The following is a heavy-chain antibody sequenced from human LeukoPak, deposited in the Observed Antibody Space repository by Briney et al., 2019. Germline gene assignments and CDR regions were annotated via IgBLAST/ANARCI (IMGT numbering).Heavy chain of an antibody. CDR2: IYYSGST. V-gene: IGHV4-39*07. J-gene: IGHJ4*02. D-gene: IGHD3-22*01. CDR3: ARAYYYDSSGEFDY. CDR1: GGSISSRGDC. Sequence: SETLSLTCTVSGGSISSRGDCWGWIRQTPGKGLEWIGSIYYSGSTYYNPSLKSRVTISVDKSKNQFSLKLSAVPAADTAVYYCARAYYYDSSGEFDYWGQGTLVTVSS.